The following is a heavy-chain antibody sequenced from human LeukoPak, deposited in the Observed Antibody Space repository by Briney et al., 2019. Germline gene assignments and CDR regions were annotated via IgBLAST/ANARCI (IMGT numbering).Heavy chain of an antibody. J-gene: IGHJ4*02. CDR1: GGSISNNNYY. Sequence: SETLSLTCTVSGGSISNNNYYWSWIRQPPGKGLECIGSIYYSGSPYYNPSLKSRVTISVDTSKNQFSLRLSSVTAADTAVYYCATWRTAKTGFDYWGQGTLVTVSS. CDR2: IYYSGSP. V-gene: IGHV4-39*01. D-gene: IGHD1-1*01. CDR3: ATWRTAKTGFDY.